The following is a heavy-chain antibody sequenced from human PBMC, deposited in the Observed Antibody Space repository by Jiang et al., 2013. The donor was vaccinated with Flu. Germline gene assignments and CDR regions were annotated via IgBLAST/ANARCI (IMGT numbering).Heavy chain of an antibody. D-gene: IGHD1-20*01. J-gene: IGHJ4*02. CDR1: GGPISSSNYY. Sequence: LLKPSETLSLTCAVSGGPISSSNYYWGWIRQPPGKGLEWVGSIYYSGSTYYNPSLKSRVTISVDTSKNQFSLKLSSVTAADTAVYYCASSPNGITFFDYWGQGTLVTVSS. CDR2: IYYSGST. CDR3: ASSPNGITFFDY. V-gene: IGHV4-39*01.